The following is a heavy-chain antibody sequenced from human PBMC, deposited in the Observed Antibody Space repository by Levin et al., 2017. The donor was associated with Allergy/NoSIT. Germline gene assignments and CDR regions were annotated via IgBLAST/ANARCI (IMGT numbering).Heavy chain of an antibody. Sequence: GESLKISCAASGFTFSSYSMNWVRQAPGKGLEWVSYISSRSDTIYYADSVKGRFTISRDNAKNSLYLQMNSLRDEDTAVYYCTRQNPAYWGQGTLVTVSS. J-gene: IGHJ4*02. CDR3: TRQNPAY. CDR1: GFTFSSYS. CDR2: ISSRSDTI. V-gene: IGHV3-48*02.